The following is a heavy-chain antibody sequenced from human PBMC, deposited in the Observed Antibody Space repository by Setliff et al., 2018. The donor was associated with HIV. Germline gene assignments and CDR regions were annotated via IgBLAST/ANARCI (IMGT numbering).Heavy chain of an antibody. CDR3: TRSNWGSTPDFDY. J-gene: IGHJ4*02. CDR2: IRSKAHGGTT. D-gene: IGHD7-27*01. Sequence: GGSLRLSCITSGFTFGAYVMSWFRQAPGKGLEWVGFIRSKAHGGTTDYAASVEVRFIISRDDSKRIAYLQMNSLKTEDTAVYYCTRSNWGSTPDFDYWGQGTMVTVSS. V-gene: IGHV3-49*03. CDR1: GFTFGAYV.